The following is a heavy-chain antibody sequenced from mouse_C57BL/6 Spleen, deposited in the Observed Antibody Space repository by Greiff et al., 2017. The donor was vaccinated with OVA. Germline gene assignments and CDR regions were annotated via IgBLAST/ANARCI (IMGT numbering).Heavy chain of an antibody. CDR1: GYTFTSYW. D-gene: IGHD1-1*01. V-gene: IGHV1-55*01. CDR3: ARSDYYGSSYEFAY. Sequence: QVQLKESGAELVKPGASVKMSCKASGYTFTSYWITWVKQRPGQGLEWIGDIYPGSGSTNYNEKFKSKATLTVDTSSSTAYMQLSSLTSEDSAVYYCARSDYYGSSYEFAYWGQGTLVTVSA. J-gene: IGHJ3*01. CDR2: IYPGSGST.